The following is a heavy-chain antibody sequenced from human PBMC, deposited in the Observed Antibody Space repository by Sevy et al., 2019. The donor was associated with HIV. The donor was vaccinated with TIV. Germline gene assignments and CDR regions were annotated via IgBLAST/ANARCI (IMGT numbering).Heavy chain of an antibody. V-gene: IGHV3-11*06. Sequence: GGSLRLSCAASGFTFSDYYMSWIRQAPGKGLEWVSYISSSSSYRNYADSVKGRFTISRDNAKNSLYLQMNSLRAEDTAVYYCARVVGYSGYADYWGQGTLVTVSS. J-gene: IGHJ4*02. CDR3: ARVVGYSGYADY. D-gene: IGHD5-12*01. CDR2: ISSSSSYR. CDR1: GFTFSDYY.